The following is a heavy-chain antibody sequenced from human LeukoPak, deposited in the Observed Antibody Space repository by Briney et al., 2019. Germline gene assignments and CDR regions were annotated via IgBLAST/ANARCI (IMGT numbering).Heavy chain of an antibody. CDR1: GGTFSSYA. CDR2: IDASNGNT. J-gene: IGHJ4*02. Sequence: GASVKVSCKASGGTFSSYAISWVRQAPGQGLEWMGWIDASNGNTNYAQNFKGRVTMTTDTSTGTAYMELRSLRSGDTGVYSCARESGSGQLDYWGQGTLVTVSS. CDR3: ARESGSGQLDY. D-gene: IGHD6-19*01. V-gene: IGHV1-18*01.